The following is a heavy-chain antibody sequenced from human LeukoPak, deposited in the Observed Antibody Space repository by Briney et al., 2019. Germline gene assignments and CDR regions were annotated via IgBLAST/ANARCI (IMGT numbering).Heavy chain of an antibody. CDR3: ATGAGYYDSSGYLPFDY. CDR1: GYTHTELS. CDR2: FDPEDGET. V-gene: IGHV1-24*01. Sequence: ASVKVSCKVSGYTHTELSMHWVRQAPGKGLEWMGGFDPEDGETIYAQKFQGRVTMTEDTSTDTAYMELSSLRSEDTAVYYCATGAGYYDSSGYLPFDYWGQGTLVTVSS. J-gene: IGHJ4*02. D-gene: IGHD3-22*01.